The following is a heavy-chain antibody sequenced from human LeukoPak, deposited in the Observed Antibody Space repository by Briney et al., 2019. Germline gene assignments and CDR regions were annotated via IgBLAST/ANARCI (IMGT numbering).Heavy chain of an antibody. CDR2: ISGSGDST. V-gene: IGHV3-23*01. Sequence: GGSLRLSCSASGFTLRHYAVNWVRQSPGKGLEWVSGISGSGDSTCYADSVKGRFTVSRDNSKNTLYLQMNSLTAADTAVYFCAKALGDWPTTLDYWGRGTLVTVSS. D-gene: IGHD3-16*01. CDR1: GFTLRHYA. CDR3: AKALGDWPTTLDY. J-gene: IGHJ4*02.